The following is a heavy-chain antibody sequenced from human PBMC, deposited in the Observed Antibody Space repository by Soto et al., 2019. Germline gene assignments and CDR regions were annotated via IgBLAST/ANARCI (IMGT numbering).Heavy chain of an antibody. J-gene: IGHJ4*02. CDR3: ASTPVTIFGVVIKTRFDY. Sequence: PSETLSLTCTVSGGSISSYYWSWIRPPPGKGLEWIGYIYYSGSTNYNPSLKSRVTISVDTSKNQFSLKLSSVTAADTAVYYCASTPVTIFGVVIKTRFDYWGQGTLVTVSS. CDR1: GGSISSYY. V-gene: IGHV4-59*01. CDR2: IYYSGST. D-gene: IGHD3-3*01.